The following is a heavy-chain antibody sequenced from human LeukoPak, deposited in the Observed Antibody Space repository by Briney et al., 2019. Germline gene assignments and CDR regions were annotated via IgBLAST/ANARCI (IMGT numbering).Heavy chain of an antibody. CDR3: ASGVGGPPLGY. J-gene: IGHJ4*02. V-gene: IGHV3-53*01. CDR1: GFTVSSNY. D-gene: IGHD4-23*01. CDR2: TYSGGST. Sequence: AGGSLRLSCAASGFTVSSNYMSWVRQAPGTGLEWVSVTYSGGSTYYADSVKGRFTISRDNSKNTLYLQMNSLRAEDTAVYYCASGVGGPPLGYWGQGTLVTVSS.